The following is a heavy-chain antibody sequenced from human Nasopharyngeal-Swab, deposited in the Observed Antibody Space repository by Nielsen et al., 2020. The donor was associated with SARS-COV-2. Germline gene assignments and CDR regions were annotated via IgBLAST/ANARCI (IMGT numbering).Heavy chain of an antibody. CDR1: GFTFSDSD. Sequence: GGSLRLSCAASGFTFSDSDVHWVRQASGKGLEWVGRVRSKANNYATAYAASVKGRFTISRDDSKNTAYLQMNSLKTEDTAVYYCTRCGGSCYAGRDYWGQGTLVTVSS. CDR2: VRSKANNYAT. V-gene: IGHV3-73*01. J-gene: IGHJ4*02. CDR3: TRCGGSCYAGRDY. D-gene: IGHD2-15*01.